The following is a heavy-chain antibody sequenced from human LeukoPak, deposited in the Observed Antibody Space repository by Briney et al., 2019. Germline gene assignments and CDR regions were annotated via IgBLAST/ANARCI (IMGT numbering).Heavy chain of an antibody. V-gene: IGHV1-69*13. J-gene: IGHJ4*02. D-gene: IGHD4-11*01. Sequence: SVKLSCKASGGTLSSYAISWVRQAPGQGLEWMGGIIPIFGTTNYAQKFQGRVTITADESTSTAYMELSSLRSEDTAVYYCARDGPGRTVTTDYWGQGTLVTVSS. CDR2: IIPIFGTT. CDR3: ARDGPGRTVTTDY. CDR1: GGTLSSYA.